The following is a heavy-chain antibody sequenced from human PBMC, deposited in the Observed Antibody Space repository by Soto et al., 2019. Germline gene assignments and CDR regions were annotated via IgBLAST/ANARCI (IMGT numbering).Heavy chain of an antibody. J-gene: IGHJ3*02. CDR2: ISSSSSYI. V-gene: IGHV3-21*01. D-gene: IGHD3-16*01. Sequence: EVQLVKSGGGLVKPGGSLRLSCAASGFTFSSYSMNWVRQAPGKGLEWVSSISSSSSYIYYADSVKGRFTISRDNAKNSLYLQMNSLRAEDTAVYYCASRLRASAFDIWGQGTMVTVSS. CDR1: GFTFSSYS. CDR3: ASRLRASAFDI.